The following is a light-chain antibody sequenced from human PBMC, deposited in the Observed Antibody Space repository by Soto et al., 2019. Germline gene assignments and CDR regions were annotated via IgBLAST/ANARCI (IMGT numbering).Light chain of an antibody. CDR3: QQYYSYPYT. J-gene: IGKJ5*01. V-gene: IGKV1-39*01. CDR2: AAS. CDR1: QSISSY. Sequence: DIQMTQSPSSLSASVGDRVTITCRASQSISSYLNWYQQKPGKAPKLLIYAASTLQSGVPSRFSGSGSGTDFTLTISCLQSEDFATYYCQQYYSYPYTLGQGTRLEIK.